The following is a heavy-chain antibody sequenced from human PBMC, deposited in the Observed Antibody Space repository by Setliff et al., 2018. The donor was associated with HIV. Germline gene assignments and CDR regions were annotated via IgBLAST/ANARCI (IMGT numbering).Heavy chain of an antibody. J-gene: IGHJ5*02. CDR1: GYSFINYG. CDR3: ARARLQGIVTAVGPRDNCLDP. V-gene: IGHV1-18*01. D-gene: IGHD1-26*01. Sequence: ASVKVSCKASGYSFINYGISWVRQAPGHGPEWMGWISAYTGHTDYAPRLLGRVTMTTDTSTSTAYMELRSLTSDDTAVYYCARARLQGIVTAVGPRDNCLDPWGQGTRVTVSS. CDR2: ISAYTGHT.